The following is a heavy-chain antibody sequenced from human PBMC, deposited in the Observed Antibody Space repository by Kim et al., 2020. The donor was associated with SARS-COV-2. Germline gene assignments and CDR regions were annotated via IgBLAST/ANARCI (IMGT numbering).Heavy chain of an antibody. Sequence: NPSLKSRVTISVDTSKNQFSLKLSSVTAADTAVYYCARGGSGSLGYYFDYWGQGTLVTVSS. J-gene: IGHJ4*02. D-gene: IGHD3-10*01. CDR3: ARGGSGSLGYYFDY. V-gene: IGHV4-59*09.